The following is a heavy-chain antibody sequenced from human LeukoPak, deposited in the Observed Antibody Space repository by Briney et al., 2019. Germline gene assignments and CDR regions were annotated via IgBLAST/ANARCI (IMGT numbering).Heavy chain of an antibody. D-gene: IGHD2-2*01. CDR3: ARGRGCSSTSCYRFFDY. Sequence: PSETLSLTCAVYGGSFSGYYWSWIRQPPGKGLEWIGEINHSGSTNYNPSLKSRVTISVDTSKNQFSLKLSSVTAADTAVYYCARGRGCSSTSCYRFFDYRGQGTLVTVSS. J-gene: IGHJ4*02. V-gene: IGHV4-34*01. CDR1: GGSFSGYY. CDR2: INHSGST.